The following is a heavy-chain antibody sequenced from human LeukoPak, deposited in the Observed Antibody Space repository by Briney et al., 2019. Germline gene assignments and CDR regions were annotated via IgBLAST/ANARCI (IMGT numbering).Heavy chain of an antibody. D-gene: IGHD3-10*01. J-gene: IGHJ4*02. Sequence: PGGSLRLSCAASGFTFSNYSMHWVRQVPGEGLEYVSRINGDGGSPTYADSVKGRFTISRDNAKNTLYLQMNSLRADASAPTNVARKPDYYGADYWGQGTLVTVSS. CDR3: ARKPDYYGADY. CDR2: INGDGGSP. CDR1: GFTFSNYS. V-gene: IGHV3-74*03.